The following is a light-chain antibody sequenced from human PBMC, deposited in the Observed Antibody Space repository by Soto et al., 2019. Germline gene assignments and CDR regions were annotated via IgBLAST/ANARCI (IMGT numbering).Light chain of an antibody. CDR1: SSNIGSNT. CDR3: AAWDDSLNGVL. CDR2: SNN. V-gene: IGLV1-44*01. J-gene: IGLJ2*01. Sequence: QSVLTQPPSASGTPGQRVTISCSGSSSNIGSNTVNWYQQLPGTAPKLLIYSNNQRPSGVPDRFSGSKSGTSASLAISGLQSEEEADYYCAAWDDSLNGVLFGGGTKVTVL.